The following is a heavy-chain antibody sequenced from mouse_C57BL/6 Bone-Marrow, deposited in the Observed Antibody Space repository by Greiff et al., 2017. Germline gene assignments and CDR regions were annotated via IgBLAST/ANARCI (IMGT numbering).Heavy chain of an antibody. J-gene: IGHJ2*01. CDR2: IYPGGGYT. D-gene: IGHD2-1*01. CDR3: ARKGLYGNLYYFDY. V-gene: IGHV1-63*01. CDR1: GYTFTNYW. Sequence: QVQLKQSGAELVRPGTSVKMSCKASGYTFTNYWIGWAKQRPGHGLEWIGDIYPGGGYTNYHEKFKGKATLTADKSSSTAYMQFSSLTSEDSAIYYCARKGLYGNLYYFDYWGQGTTLTVSS.